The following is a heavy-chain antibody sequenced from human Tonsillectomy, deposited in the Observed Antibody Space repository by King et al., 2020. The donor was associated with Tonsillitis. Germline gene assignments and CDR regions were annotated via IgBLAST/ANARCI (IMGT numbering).Heavy chain of an antibody. CDR1: WFTFRNYA. CDR2: IRGYYCTS. J-gene: IGHJ6*03. CDR3: AKPLLTAPINYYMDV. V-gene: IGHV3-23*04. D-gene: IGHD2-2*02. Sequence: VQLVESGGGVVQPGGSLILSFAASWFTFRNYAMTCVRQAPGKGLEWVSSIRGYYCTSYDVDSVKGRVIVSRDNSTNTLYMQMNSLRAEDTAIYYCAKPLLTAPINYYMDVWGKGTTVTVSS.